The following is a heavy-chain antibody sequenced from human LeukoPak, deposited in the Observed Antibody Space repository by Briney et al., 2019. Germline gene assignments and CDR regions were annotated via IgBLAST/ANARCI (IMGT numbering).Heavy chain of an antibody. J-gene: IGHJ4*02. D-gene: IGHD4-11*01. V-gene: IGHV4-59*01. Sequence: SETLSLTCSVSGGSISSYYWSWIRQPPGKGPEWIGHISDSGSTNYKPSLKSRVTISLDTSKNQFTLRLTSVTTADTAVYFCARATTTFDDWGPGTLVTVSS. CDR2: ISDSGST. CDR3: ARATTTFDD. CDR1: GGSISSYY.